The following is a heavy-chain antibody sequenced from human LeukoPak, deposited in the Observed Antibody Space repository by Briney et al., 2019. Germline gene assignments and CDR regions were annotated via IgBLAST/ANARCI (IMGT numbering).Heavy chain of an antibody. CDR1: GGSISTYY. D-gene: IGHD6-13*01. CDR3: ARHLHPDSSSWYFDH. V-gene: IGHV4-59*08. CDR2: IYYSGST. Sequence: PSETLSLTCTVSGGSISTYYWSWIRQPPGKGLEWIGCIYYSGSTDYNPSLKSRVTISVDTSKNQFSLNLSSVTAADTAVYYCARHLHPDSSSWYFDHWGQGTLVTVSS. J-gene: IGHJ4*02.